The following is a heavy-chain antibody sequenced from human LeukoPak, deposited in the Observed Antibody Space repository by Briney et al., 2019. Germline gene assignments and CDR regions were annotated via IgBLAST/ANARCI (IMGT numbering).Heavy chain of an antibody. Sequence: LGESLKISCKGSGYRFTSYWIGWVRQMPGKGLEWMGIVYPADSRAGYSPSFQGQVTISVDKSINTAYLQWSSLNASDTAIYYCVRHDWLPDYWGQGTLVTVSS. CDR1: GYRFTSYW. V-gene: IGHV5-51*01. CDR3: VRHDWLPDY. CDR2: VYPADSRA. D-gene: IGHD3-9*01. J-gene: IGHJ4*02.